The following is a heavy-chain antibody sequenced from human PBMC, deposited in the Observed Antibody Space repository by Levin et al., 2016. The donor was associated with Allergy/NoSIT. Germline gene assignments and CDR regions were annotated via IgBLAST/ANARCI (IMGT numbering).Heavy chain of an antibody. CDR1: GGSMNNYY. Sequence: SETLSLTCIISGGSMNNYYWSWIRQPPGKGLEWIGYIYHIGTTNYNPSLQSRVTISVNASKNQFSLKLNSVTAADTAVYYCARHLPGSTPGTSRRMDVWGPGKTVIVSS. CDR3: ARHLPGSTPGTSRRMDV. V-gene: IGHV4-59*08. J-gene: IGHJ6*02. D-gene: IGHD6-13*01. CDR2: IYHIGTT.